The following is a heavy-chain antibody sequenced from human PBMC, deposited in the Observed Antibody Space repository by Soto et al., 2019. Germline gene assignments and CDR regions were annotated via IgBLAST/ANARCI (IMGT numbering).Heavy chain of an antibody. CDR2: IYWDDDK. D-gene: IGHD3-3*01. V-gene: IGHV2-5*02. CDR3: AHSDDFWSGYLFDP. J-gene: IGHJ5*02. CDR1: GFSLSTCGVG. Sequence: CCPTLVNPTPTPTLTFTFSGFSLSTCGVGVGWIRQPPGKALEWLALIYWDDDKRYSPPLKSRLTITKDTSKNQVVLTMTNMDPVDTATYYCAHSDDFWSGYLFDPWGQGTLVTVSS.